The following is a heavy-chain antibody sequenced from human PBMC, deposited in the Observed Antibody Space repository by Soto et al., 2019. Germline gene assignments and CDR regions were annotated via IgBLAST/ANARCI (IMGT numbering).Heavy chain of an antibody. CDR3: ARGLNQGDDYDFWSGYYPYYYYGMDV. D-gene: IGHD3-3*01. J-gene: IGHJ6*02. CDR1: GGTFSSYA. Sequence: SVKVSCKASGGTFSSYAISCVRQAPGQGLEWMGGIIPIFGTANYAQKFQGRVTITADESTSTAYMELSSLRSEDTAVYYCARGLNQGDDYDFWSGYYPYYYYGMDVWGQGTTVTVSS. V-gene: IGHV1-69*13. CDR2: IIPIFGTA.